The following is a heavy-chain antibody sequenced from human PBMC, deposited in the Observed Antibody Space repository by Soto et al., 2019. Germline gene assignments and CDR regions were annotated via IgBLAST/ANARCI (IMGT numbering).Heavy chain of an antibody. D-gene: IGHD3-16*01. CDR2: IIPSAIT. V-gene: IGHV3-23*01. Sequence: PGGSLRLSCAACGFSFSDYTINWVRQAPWKGLEWGARIIPSAITYYADPVKGRFTISRDNSKNTVDLEMNSLKSDDTAVYYCAKQRFGIQGRFDSWGPGNLVTVCS. CDR3: AKQRFGIQGRFDS. CDR1: GFSFSDYT. J-gene: IGHJ4*02.